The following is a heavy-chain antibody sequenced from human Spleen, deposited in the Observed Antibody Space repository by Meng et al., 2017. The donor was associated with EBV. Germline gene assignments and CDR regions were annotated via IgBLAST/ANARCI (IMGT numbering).Heavy chain of an antibody. CDR3: ARGASAGLIDY. CDR1: GASISRSNW. Sequence: QVNLQEPGPGLVKPSGTLSLTCRVSGASISRSNWWNWVRQSPGKGLEWIGEIYHSGSVNYNPSLMSRLTLSVDKSNNQFSLRLYSVTAADTAVYYCARGASAGLIDYWGQGTLVTVSS. J-gene: IGHJ4*02. CDR2: IYHSGSV. V-gene: IGHV4-4*02. D-gene: IGHD6-13*01.